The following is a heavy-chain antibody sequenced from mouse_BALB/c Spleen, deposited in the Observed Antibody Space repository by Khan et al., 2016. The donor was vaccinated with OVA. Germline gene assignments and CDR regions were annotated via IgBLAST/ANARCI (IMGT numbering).Heavy chain of an antibody. D-gene: IGHD2-14*01. Sequence: QVQLQQSGAELARPGASVKMSCKASGYTFPSNTMHWVKQRPGQGLEWLGYINPRSDYTIYNQKFKDKATLTADISSTTAYMQLSSLTSDDSAVDYCARRTTGYAMDYWGQGTSVTVSS. J-gene: IGHJ4*01. CDR3: ARRTTGYAMDY. CDR2: INPRSDYT. V-gene: IGHV1-4*01. CDR1: GYTFPSNT.